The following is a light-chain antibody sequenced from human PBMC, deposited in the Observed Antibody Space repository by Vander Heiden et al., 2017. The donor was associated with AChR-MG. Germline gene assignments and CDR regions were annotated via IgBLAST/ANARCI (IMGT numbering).Light chain of an antibody. CDR3: QQYGTSPST. Sequence: EIVLTQSPGTLSLSPGERGTLSCRASQTVRSSYLAWYQQKLGQAPRLLLYGASSRATGIPDRFSGSGSGTDFTLTISRLEPEDFAVYYCQQYGTSPSTFGQGTKVEIK. V-gene: IGKV3-20*01. CDR2: GAS. J-gene: IGKJ1*01. CDR1: QTVRSSY.